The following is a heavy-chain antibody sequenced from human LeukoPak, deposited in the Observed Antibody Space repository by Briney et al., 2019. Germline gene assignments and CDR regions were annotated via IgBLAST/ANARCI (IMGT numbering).Heavy chain of an antibody. J-gene: IGHJ5*02. D-gene: IGHD3-10*01. CDR2: INHSGST. CDR1: DGSFSGYY. CDR3: ARRAGMVRGVITPQARWLDP. V-gene: IGHV4-34*01. Sequence: PSETLSLTCAVYDGSFSGYYWSWIRQPPGKGLEWIGEINHSGSTNYNPSLKSRVTISVDTSKNQFSLKLSSVTAADTAVYYCARRAGMVRGVITPQARWLDPWGQGTLVTVSS.